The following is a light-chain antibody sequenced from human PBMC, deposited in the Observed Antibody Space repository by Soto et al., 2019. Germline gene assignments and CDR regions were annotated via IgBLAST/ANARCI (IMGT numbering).Light chain of an antibody. V-gene: IGKV3-20*01. CDR3: PQYGSSSRT. J-gene: IGKJ1*01. CDR1: QSVSRNF. Sequence: EIVLTQSPGTLSLSPGERATLTCRASQSVSRNFLAWYQQKPGQAPRLLIYVASNRATGIPDRFSGSGSGTDFTLTISRLEPEDFAVYYCPQYGSSSRTFGQGTKVEIK. CDR2: VAS.